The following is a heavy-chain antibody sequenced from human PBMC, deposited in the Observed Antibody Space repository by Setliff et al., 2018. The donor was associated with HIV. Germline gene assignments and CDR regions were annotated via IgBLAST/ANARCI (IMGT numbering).Heavy chain of an antibody. V-gene: IGHV4-4*02. CDR1: SGSISSSNW. Sequence: SETLSLTCAVSSGSISSSNWWSWVRQPPGKELEWIGEIYHSGSTNYNPSLKSRVTISVDTSKNQFSLNLRSVTAADTAVYYCARGDGYRGNDAYYDSGMDVWGQGITVTVSS. D-gene: IGHD5-12*01. CDR2: IYHSGST. CDR3: ARGDGYRGNDAYYDSGMDV. J-gene: IGHJ6*02.